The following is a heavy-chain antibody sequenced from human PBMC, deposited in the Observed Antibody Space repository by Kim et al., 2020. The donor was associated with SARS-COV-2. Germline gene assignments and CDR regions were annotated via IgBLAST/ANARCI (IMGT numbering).Heavy chain of an antibody. J-gene: IGHJ6*02. D-gene: IGHD2-8*02. V-gene: IGHV3-48*02. CDR3: ASTRLVEYYYYGMDV. Sequence: DSWKGRFTISRDNAKNSLYLQMNSLRDEDTAVYYCASTRLVEYYYYGMDVWGQGTTVTVSS.